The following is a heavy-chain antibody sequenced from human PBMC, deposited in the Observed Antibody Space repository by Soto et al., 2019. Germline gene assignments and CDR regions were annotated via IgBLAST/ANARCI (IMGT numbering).Heavy chain of an antibody. Sequence: QVQLVQSGAEVKKPGASVKVSCKASGYTFTSYGISWVRQAPGQGLEWMGWISAYNGNTNYAQKLQGRVTMTTDTSXSXXYMELRSLRSDDTAVYYCARETPYLYSSSSIEFDYWGQGTLVTVSS. V-gene: IGHV1-18*01. CDR3: ARETPYLYSSSSIEFDY. D-gene: IGHD6-13*01. CDR2: ISAYNGNT. J-gene: IGHJ4*02. CDR1: GYTFTSYG.